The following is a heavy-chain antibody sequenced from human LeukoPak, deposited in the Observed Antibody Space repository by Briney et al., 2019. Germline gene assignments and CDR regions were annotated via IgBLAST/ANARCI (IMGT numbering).Heavy chain of an antibody. CDR3: ARDLYYDSSGYVGY. CDR2: ISSSGSTI. J-gene: IGHJ4*02. Sequence: KAGGSLRLSCAASGFTFSDYYMSWLRQAPGKGLEWVSYISSSGSTIYYAVSVKGRFTISRDNAKNSLYLQMNSLRAEDTAVYYCARDLYYDSSGYVGYWGQGTLVTVSS. V-gene: IGHV3-11*01. D-gene: IGHD3-22*01. CDR1: GFTFSDYY.